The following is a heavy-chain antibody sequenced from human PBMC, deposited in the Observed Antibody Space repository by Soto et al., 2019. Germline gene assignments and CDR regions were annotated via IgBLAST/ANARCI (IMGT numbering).Heavy chain of an antibody. V-gene: IGHV3-7*01. CDR1: GFTFSSYW. CDR3: ARMDDYGDYPYGNFDY. D-gene: IGHD4-17*01. Sequence: GGSLRLSCAASGFTFSSYWMSWVRQAPGKGLEWVANIKQDGSEKYYVDSVKGRFTISRDNAKNSQYLQMNSLRAEDTAVYYCARMDDYGDYPYGNFDYWGQGTLVTVSS. J-gene: IGHJ4*02. CDR2: IKQDGSEK.